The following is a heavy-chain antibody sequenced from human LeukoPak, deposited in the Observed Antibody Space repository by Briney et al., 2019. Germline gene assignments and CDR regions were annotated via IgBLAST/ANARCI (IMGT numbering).Heavy chain of an antibody. CDR1: GFTVSSNY. J-gene: IGHJ4*02. CDR2: IYSGGST. Sequence: GGSLRLSCAASGFTVSSNYMSWVRRAPGKGLEWVSVIYSGGSTYYADSVRGRFTISRDNSKNTLYLQMNSLGAEDTAVYYCARVSYYDSSGYYFLSYVDYWGQGTLVTVSS. D-gene: IGHD3-22*01. V-gene: IGHV3-53*01. CDR3: ARVSYYDSSGYYFLSYVDY.